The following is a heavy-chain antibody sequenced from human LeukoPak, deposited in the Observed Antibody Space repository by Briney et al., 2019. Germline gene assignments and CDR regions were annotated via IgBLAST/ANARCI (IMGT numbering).Heavy chain of an antibody. V-gene: IGHV3-23*01. J-gene: IGHJ4*02. CDR3: ARGGAYCGGDCYFGFDY. Sequence: GGSLRLSCAASGFTFSIYAMSWVRQAPGKGLEWVAAISGVDGSTYYADSVKGRFTISRDNSKNTLYLQMNSLRAEDTAVYYCARGGAYCGGDCYFGFDYWGQGTLVTVSS. D-gene: IGHD2-21*02. CDR1: GFTFSIYA. CDR2: ISGVDGST.